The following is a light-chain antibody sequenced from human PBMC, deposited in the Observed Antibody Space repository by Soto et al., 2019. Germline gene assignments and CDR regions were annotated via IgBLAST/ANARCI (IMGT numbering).Light chain of an antibody. CDR2: TAS. J-gene: IGKJ2*01. Sequence: AIQMTQSPSSLSASVGDRVTVTCRASQGIRNDLGWYQQKPGKAPKVLIYTASNLQSGVPSRFSGSGSGTDFTLTINNLQPEDSATYYCLQDHDYPYTFGQGTKLEIQ. CDR1: QGIRND. CDR3: LQDHDYPYT. V-gene: IGKV1-6*01.